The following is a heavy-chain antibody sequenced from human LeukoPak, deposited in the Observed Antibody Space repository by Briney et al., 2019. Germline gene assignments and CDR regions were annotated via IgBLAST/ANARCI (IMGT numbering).Heavy chain of an antibody. CDR3: ARHAPDSSFYYGMDV. CDR1: GGSISSYY. J-gene: IGHJ6*02. Sequence: PSETLSLTCTVSGGSISSYYWSWIRQPPGKGLEWIGSIYYSGSTYYNPSLKSRVTISVDTSKNQFSLKVSSVTAADTAVYYCARHAPDSSFYYGMDVWGQGTTVTVSS. CDR2: IYYSGST. D-gene: IGHD6-13*01. V-gene: IGHV4-59*05.